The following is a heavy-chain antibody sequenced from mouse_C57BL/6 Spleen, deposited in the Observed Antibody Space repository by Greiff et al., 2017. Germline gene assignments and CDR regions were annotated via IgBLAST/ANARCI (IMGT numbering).Heavy chain of an antibody. Sequence: QSGGSLKLSCAASGFTFSDYYMYWVRQTPEKRLEWVAYISNGGGSTYYPDTVKGRFTISRDNAKNTLYLQMSRLKSEDTAMYYCARQGDYGTYWGQGTLVTVSA. CDR1: GFTFSDYY. CDR3: ARQGDYGTY. V-gene: IGHV5-12*01. CDR2: ISNGGGST. J-gene: IGHJ3*01. D-gene: IGHD2-4*01.